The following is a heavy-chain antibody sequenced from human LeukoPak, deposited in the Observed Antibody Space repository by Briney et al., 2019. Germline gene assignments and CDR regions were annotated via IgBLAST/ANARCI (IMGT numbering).Heavy chain of an antibody. CDR1: GYSFTGYY. J-gene: IGHJ6*03. CDR2: INPGGGVT. CDR3: ARGPNHYYYMDV. Sequence: GASVKVSCKASGYSFTGYYIHWVRQAPGQGLEWMGWINPGGGVTKSAQRFQGRVTMTTDKYINTVYMELNRLTSDDTAVYFCARGPNHYYYMDVWGKGTTVTVSS. D-gene: IGHD2-8*01. V-gene: IGHV1-2*02.